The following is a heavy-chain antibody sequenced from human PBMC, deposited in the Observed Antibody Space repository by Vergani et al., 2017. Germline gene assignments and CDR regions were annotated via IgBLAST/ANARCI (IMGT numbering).Heavy chain of an antibody. CDR3: ARLYGRDSSGSKYFDY. CDR2: IHPADSDT. D-gene: IGHD3-22*01. J-gene: IGHJ4*02. Sequence: EVQLVQSGAEVKTPGESLKISCQISGYSFTNYWIGWVRQMPGKGLEWMGIIHPADSDTRYSPSFQGQVTISVDKSISTAYLQRSSLRASDSAMYYCARLYGRDSSGSKYFDYRGQGTLVTVSS. CDR1: GYSFTNYW. V-gene: IGHV5-51*01.